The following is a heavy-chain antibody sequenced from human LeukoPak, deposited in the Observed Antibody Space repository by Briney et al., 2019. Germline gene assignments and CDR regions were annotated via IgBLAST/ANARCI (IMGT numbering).Heavy chain of an antibody. CDR2: ISSSGSTI. D-gene: IGHD6-19*01. Sequence: GGSLRLSCAASGFTFSSYEMNWVRQAPGKGLEWVSYISSSGSTIYYADSVKGRFTISRDNSKNTLHLQMSSLRADDTAIYYCAKDGGGWYTSGWYYFDYWGQGTLVTASS. CDR1: GFTFSSYE. J-gene: IGHJ4*02. CDR3: AKDGGGWYTSGWYYFDY. V-gene: IGHV3-48*03.